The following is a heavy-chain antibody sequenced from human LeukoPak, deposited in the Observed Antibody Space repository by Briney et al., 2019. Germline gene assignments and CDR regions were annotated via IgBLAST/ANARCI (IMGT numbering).Heavy chain of an antibody. D-gene: IGHD2-2*01. V-gene: IGHV1-69*01. CDR1: GGTFSSYA. CDR3: ARDVTGVVPAAAMGGGYYYYGMDV. J-gene: IGHJ6*04. CDR2: IIPIFGTA. Sequence: SVTVSCKASGGTFSSYAISWVRQAPGQGLEWMGGIIPIFGTANYAQKFQGRVTITADESTSTAYMELSRLRSEATAVYYCARDVTGVVPAAAMGGGYYYYGMDVWGKGTTVTVSS.